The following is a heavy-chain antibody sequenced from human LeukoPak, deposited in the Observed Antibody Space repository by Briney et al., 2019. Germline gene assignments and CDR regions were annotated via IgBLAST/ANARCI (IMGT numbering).Heavy chain of an antibody. D-gene: IGHD2-8*01. J-gene: IGHJ4*02. CDR2: ISAYNGNT. Sequence: ASVKVPCKASGYTFTSYGISWVRQAPGQGLEWMGWISAYNGNTNYAQKLQGRVTMTTDTSTSTAYMELRSLRSDDTAVYYCARYCTNGVCLDYWGQGTLVTVSS. CDR1: GYTFTSYG. V-gene: IGHV1-18*01. CDR3: ARYCTNGVCLDY.